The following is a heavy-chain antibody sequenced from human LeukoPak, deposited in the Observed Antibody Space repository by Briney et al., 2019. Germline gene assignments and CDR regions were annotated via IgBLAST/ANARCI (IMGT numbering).Heavy chain of an antibody. D-gene: IGHD1-14*01. Sequence: PSETLSLTCAVSGGSISSSNWWSWVRQPPGKGLEWIGEIYHSGSTNYNPSLKSRLTISLDTSTNHFSLNVRSATAADTAVYYCARHVPVIPTTKRYFYMDVWGKGTTVTVSS. J-gene: IGHJ6*03. CDR2: IYHSGST. V-gene: IGHV4-4*02. CDR3: ARHVPVIPTTKRYFYMDV. CDR1: GGSISSSNW.